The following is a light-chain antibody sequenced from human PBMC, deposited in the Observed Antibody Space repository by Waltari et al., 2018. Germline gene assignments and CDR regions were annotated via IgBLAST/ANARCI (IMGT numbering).Light chain of an antibody. CDR2: EVS. Sequence: QSALTQPPSASGSPGQSVTISCTGTSRDVGGYNYVSWYQQPPGKAPKLMIYEVSKRPSGVPDRFSGSKSGNTASLTVSGLQAEDEADYYCSSYAGSNNVVFGGGTKLTVL. CDR3: SSYAGSNNVV. V-gene: IGLV2-8*01. J-gene: IGLJ2*01. CDR1: SRDVGGYNY.